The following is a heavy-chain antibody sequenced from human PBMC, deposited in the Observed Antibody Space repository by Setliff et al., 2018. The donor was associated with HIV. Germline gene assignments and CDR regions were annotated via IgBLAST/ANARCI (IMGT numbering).Heavy chain of an antibody. CDR2: INYSGAT. Sequence: SETLSLTCAVYGDYLPGCQWSWIRQSPGKGLEWIGEINYSGATKYNPSLKSRVTISVDTSKRRFSLSLISVTAADTGLYFCATSVVGVAGSRDIDYWGQGTLVTVSS. V-gene: IGHV4-34*01. CDR1: GDYLPGCQ. CDR3: ATSVVGVAGSRDIDY. D-gene: IGHD6-19*01. J-gene: IGHJ4*02.